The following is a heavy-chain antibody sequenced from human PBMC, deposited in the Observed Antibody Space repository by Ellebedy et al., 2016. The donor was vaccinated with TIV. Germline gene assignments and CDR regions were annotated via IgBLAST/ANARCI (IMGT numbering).Heavy chain of an antibody. CDR1: GGTFSSYA. Sequence: SVKVSCXASGGTFSSYAISWVRQAPGQGLEWMGRIIPILGIANYAQKFQGRVTITADKSTSTVYMELSSLRSEDTAVYYCARDIGGILTGWAYFDYWGQGTLVTVSS. V-gene: IGHV1-69*04. D-gene: IGHD3-9*01. CDR3: ARDIGGILTGWAYFDY. CDR2: IIPILGIA. J-gene: IGHJ4*02.